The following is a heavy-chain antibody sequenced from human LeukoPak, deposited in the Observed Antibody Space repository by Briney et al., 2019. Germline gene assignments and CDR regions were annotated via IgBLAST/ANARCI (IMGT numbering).Heavy chain of an antibody. V-gene: IGHV3-74*03. J-gene: IGHJ4*02. D-gene: IGHD3-16*01. Sequence: PGGSLRLSCAASGFTFSGFWMHWVRQAPGKRLVCVSRIDGDGGGTTYADSVKGRFTISRDNARNTLHLQMISLRAEGTAVYYCARTMTGGFFDFWGQGTLVTVSS. CDR2: IDGDGGGT. CDR1: GFTFSGFW. CDR3: ARTMTGGFFDF.